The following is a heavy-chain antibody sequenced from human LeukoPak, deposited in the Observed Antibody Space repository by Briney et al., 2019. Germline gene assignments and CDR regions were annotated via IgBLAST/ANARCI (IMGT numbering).Heavy chain of an antibody. CDR1: GFTFSSYG. CDR3: AKVGDGYNHGEFDY. Sequence: AGGSLRLSCAASGFTFSSYGMHWVRQAPSKGLEWVAVISYDGSNKYYADSVKGRFTISRDNSKNTLYLQMNSLRAEDTAVYYCAKVGDGYNHGEFDYWGQGTLVTVSS. CDR2: ISYDGSNK. D-gene: IGHD5-24*01. J-gene: IGHJ4*02. V-gene: IGHV3-30*18.